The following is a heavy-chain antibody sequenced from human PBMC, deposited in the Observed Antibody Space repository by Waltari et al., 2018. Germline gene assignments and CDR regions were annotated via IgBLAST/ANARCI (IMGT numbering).Heavy chain of an antibody. CDR1: GYPFTSYY. J-gene: IGHJ4*02. V-gene: IGHV1-46*01. CDR2: IDPSDGST. CDR3: ARRKGYFDS. Sequence: QVQLVQSGAEVKKPGASVKVSCEASGYPFTSYYLHWGRQAPGQGLEWRGVIDPSDGSTSYAQKFQGRVTMTRDTSTSTVYMEMSSLTSEDTAVYYCARRKGYFDSWGQGTLVTVSS.